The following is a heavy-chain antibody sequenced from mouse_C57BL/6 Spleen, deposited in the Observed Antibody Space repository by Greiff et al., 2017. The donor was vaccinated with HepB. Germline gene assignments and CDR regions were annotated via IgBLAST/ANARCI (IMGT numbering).Heavy chain of an antibody. J-gene: IGHJ3*01. D-gene: IGHD2-9*01. V-gene: IGHV5-4*03. Sequence: EVKVVESGGGLVKPGGSLKLSCAASGFTFSSYAMSWVRQTPEKRLEWVATISDGGSYTYYPDNVKGRFTISRDNAKNNLYLQMSHLKSEDTAMYYCARAYYGYAGFAYWGQGTLVTVSA. CDR1: GFTFSSYA. CDR2: ISDGGSYT. CDR3: ARAYYGYAGFAY.